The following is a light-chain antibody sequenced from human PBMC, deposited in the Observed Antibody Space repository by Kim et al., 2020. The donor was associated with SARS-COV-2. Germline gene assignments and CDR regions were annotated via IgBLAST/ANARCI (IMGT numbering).Light chain of an antibody. J-gene: IGLJ2*01. CDR3: QTWGTGTVV. CDR1: SGRSSYA. Sequence: ASVKLTCTLGSGRSSYAIAGHQQQPEKGPRYLMKLNSDGSHSKGYGIPDRFSGSSSGAERYLTISSLQSEDEADYYCQTWGTGTVVFGGGTQLTVL. CDR2: LNSDGSH. V-gene: IGLV4-69*01.